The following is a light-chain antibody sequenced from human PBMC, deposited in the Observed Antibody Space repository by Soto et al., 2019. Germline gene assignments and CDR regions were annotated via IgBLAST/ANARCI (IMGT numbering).Light chain of an antibody. CDR2: AAS. CDR1: QSIRSY. V-gene: IGKV1-39*01. J-gene: IGKJ1*01. CDR3: QQSYSTPPT. Sequence: SASVGDRVTITCRASQSIRSYLNWYHQKPGKAPKLLIYAASSLQSGVPSRFSGSGSGTDFTLTISSLQPEDFATYYCQQSYSTPPTFGQGTKVDIK.